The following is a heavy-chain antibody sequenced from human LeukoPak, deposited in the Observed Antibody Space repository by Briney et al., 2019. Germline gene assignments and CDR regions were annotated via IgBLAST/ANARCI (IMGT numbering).Heavy chain of an antibody. CDR3: ARAVGPFDF. CDR1: GFTFSTYW. CDR2: INQDESEK. V-gene: IGHV3-7*02. Sequence: GGSLRLSCAASGFTFSTYWMSWVRQAPGKGLEWAANINQDESEKYYVDSVKGRFTISRDNAKNSLYLQMNSLRAEDTAVYYCARAVGPFDFWGPGTIVIVSS. J-gene: IGHJ3*01.